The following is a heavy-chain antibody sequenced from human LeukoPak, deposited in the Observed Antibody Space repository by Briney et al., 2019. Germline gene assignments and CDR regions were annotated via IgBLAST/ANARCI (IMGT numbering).Heavy chain of an antibody. D-gene: IGHD3-22*01. Sequence: SETLSLTCTVSGGSISSYYWSWIRQPPGKGLEWIGYIYYSGSINYNPSLKSRVTISVDTSKNQFSLKLSSVTAADTAVYYCARVGYYDYYYYGMDVWGQGTTVTVSS. J-gene: IGHJ6*02. CDR3: ARVGYYDYYYYGMDV. CDR2: IYYSGSI. V-gene: IGHV4-59*01. CDR1: GGSISSYY.